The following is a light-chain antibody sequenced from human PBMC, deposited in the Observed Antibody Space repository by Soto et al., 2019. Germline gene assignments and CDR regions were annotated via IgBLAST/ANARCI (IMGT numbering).Light chain of an antibody. J-gene: IGLJ2*01. CDR2: GNS. Sequence: QAVVTQPPSVSGAPGQRVTISCTGSSSNIGAGYDVHWYQQLPGTAPKLLIYGNSNRPSGVPDRFSGCKSGTSASLAITGLQAKDEADYYCQSYDSSLSGYVVFGGGTKLTVL. CDR3: QSYDSSLSGYVV. V-gene: IGLV1-40*01. CDR1: SSNIGAGYD.